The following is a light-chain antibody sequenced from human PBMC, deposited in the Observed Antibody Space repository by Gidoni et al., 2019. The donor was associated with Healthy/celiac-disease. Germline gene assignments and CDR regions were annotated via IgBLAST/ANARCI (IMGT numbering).Light chain of an antibody. CDR3: QKYNSAPKT. Sequence: DIQMTQSPSSLSASVGDRVTITCRASHGISNYLAWYQQKPGKVPKLLIYAASTLQSGVAPRFSGGGSRKDFTITISSLQPEDVATYYCQKYNSAPKTFGQGTKVEIK. CDR2: AAS. J-gene: IGKJ1*01. CDR1: HGISNY. V-gene: IGKV1-27*01.